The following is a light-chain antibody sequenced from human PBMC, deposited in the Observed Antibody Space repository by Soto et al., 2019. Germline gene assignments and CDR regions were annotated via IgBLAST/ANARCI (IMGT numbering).Light chain of an antibody. J-gene: IGLJ1*01. CDR1: SSDVGGYNY. Sequence: QSALTQPASVSGSPGQSITISCTGTSSDVGGYNYVSWYQQHPRKAPKLMIYDVSNRPSGVSNRFSGSKSGNKASLTISGLQAEDEADYYCSSYTSSSTLPYVFGTGTKLTVL. V-gene: IGLV2-14*01. CDR2: DVS. CDR3: SSYTSSSTLPYV.